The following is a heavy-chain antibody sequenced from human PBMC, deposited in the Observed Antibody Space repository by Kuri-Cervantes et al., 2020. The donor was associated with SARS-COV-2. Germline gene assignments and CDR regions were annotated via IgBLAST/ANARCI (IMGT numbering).Heavy chain of an antibody. CDR3: TRDDFWSGYYLD. D-gene: IGHD3-3*01. V-gene: IGHV3-73*01. CDR2: VRGKANNYAT. Sequence: GESLKISCEVSGFLFSASAIHWVRQASGKGLEWVGRVRGKANNYATAYAASVRGRFTISRDDSKNMAYLQMNSLKTEDTAVYYCTRDDFWSGYYLDWGQGTLVTVSS. J-gene: IGHJ4*02. CDR1: GFLFSASA.